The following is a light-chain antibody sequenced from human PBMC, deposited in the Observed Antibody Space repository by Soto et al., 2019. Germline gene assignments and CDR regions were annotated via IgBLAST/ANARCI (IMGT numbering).Light chain of an antibody. V-gene: IGKV1-39*01. CDR2: AAS. J-gene: IGKJ3*01. CDR1: QSISSY. Sequence: DIQMTQSPSSLSASVGERVTITCRASQSISSYLNWYQQKPGKAPKLLIYAASSLQSGVPSRFSGSGSGTDFTLTISSLQPEDFATYYCQQSYSTPNTFGPGTKVDIK. CDR3: QQSYSTPNT.